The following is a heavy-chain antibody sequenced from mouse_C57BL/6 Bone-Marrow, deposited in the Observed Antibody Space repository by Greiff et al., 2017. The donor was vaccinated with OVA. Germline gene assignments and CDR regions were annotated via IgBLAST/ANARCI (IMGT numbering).Heavy chain of an antibody. Sequence: EVQLVESGEGLVKPGGSLKLSCAASGFTFSSYAMSWVRQTPETRLEWVAYISSGGDYIYYADTVKGRFTISRDNARNTLYLQMSSLKSEDTAIYYCTAGMTTPAGFAYWGQGTLVTVSA. CDR1: GFTFSSYA. CDR2: ISSGGDYI. D-gene: IGHD2-13*01. V-gene: IGHV5-9-1*02. J-gene: IGHJ3*01. CDR3: TAGMTTPAGFAY.